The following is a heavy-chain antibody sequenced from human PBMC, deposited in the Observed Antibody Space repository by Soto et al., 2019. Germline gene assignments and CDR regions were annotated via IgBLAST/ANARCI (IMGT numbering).Heavy chain of an antibody. V-gene: IGHV3-23*01. D-gene: IGHD1-1*01. CDR1: GFTFSSYA. Sequence: EVQLLESGGGLVQPGGSLRLSCAAAGFTFSSYAMSWVRQAPGKELEWVSAVSGSGGSTYYADSVKGRFTISRDNSKNTLYLQMNSLRAEVTAVYYCAKAIHWTGDKYAFGYWGQGALVTVCS. CDR3: AKAIHWTGDKYAFGY. CDR2: VSGSGGST. J-gene: IGHJ4*02.